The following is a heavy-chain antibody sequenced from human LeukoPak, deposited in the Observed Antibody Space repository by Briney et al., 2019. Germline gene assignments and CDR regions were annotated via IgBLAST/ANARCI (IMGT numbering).Heavy chain of an antibody. CDR1: GGSFSGYY. Sequence: SETLSLTCAVYGGSFSGYYWSWIRQPPGKGLEWIGEINHSGSTNYNPSLKSRVTISVDTSKNQFSLKLSSVTAADTAVYYCARGPYYDILTGYPYPNALDIWGQGTMVTVSS. CDR2: INHSGST. J-gene: IGHJ3*02. CDR3: ARGPYYDILTGYPYPNALDI. D-gene: IGHD3-9*01. V-gene: IGHV4-34*01.